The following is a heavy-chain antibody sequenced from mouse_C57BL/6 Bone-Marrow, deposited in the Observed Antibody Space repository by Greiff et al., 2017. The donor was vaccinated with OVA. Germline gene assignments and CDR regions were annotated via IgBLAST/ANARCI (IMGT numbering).Heavy chain of an antibody. CDR3: AREWYYGSRFLFDY. CDR1: GYTFTSYW. V-gene: IGHV1-64*01. CDR2: IHPNSGST. D-gene: IGHD1-1*01. Sequence: VQLQQPGAELVKPGASVKLSCKASGYTFTSYWMHWVKQRPGQGLEWIGMIHPNSGSTNYNEKFKGKATLTVDKSSSTAYMQLSSLTAEDSAVYYGAREWYYGSRFLFDYWGQGTTLTVSS. J-gene: IGHJ2*01.